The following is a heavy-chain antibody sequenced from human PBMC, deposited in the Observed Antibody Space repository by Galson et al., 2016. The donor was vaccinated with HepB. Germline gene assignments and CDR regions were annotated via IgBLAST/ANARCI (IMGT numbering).Heavy chain of an antibody. V-gene: IGHV3-23*01. J-gene: IGHJ6*02. CDR2: ISNNGGST. Sequence: SLRLSCAASGFTFSSYAMSWVRQAPGKGLEWVAGISNNGGSTYYADSVKGRFTLSRDNSKNTLYLQMNSLRAEDTAVYFCAKDAYCGGGSCDYYGMDVWGQGTTVTVSS. CDR3: AKDAYCGGGSCDYYGMDV. D-gene: IGHD2-15*01. CDR1: GFTFSSYA.